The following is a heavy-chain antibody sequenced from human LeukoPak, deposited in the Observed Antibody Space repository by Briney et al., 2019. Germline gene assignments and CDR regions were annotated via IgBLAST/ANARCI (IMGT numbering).Heavy chain of an antibody. CDR3: AREGDSSGYFFRPDY. Sequence: ASVKVSCKASGYTFTNYAISWVRQAPGQGLEWMGWISVFSDDTKSAQNLQGRITMTTDTSTSTAYMELRSLRSDDTAAYYCAREGDSSGYFFRPDYWGQGTLVTVSS. D-gene: IGHD3-22*01. CDR2: ISVFSDDT. CDR1: GYTFTNYA. V-gene: IGHV1-18*01. J-gene: IGHJ4*02.